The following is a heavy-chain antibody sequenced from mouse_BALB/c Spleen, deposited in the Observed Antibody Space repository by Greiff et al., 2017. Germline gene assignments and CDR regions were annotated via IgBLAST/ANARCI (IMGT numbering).Heavy chain of an antibody. CDR2: ISSGGNYT. Sequence: EVMLVESGGGLVKPGGSLKLSCAASGFTFSSYAMSWVRQTPEKRLEWVATISSGGNYTYYPDSVKGRFTISRDNAKNTLYLQMSSLRSEDTAMYYCARGGGYGNYYFDYWGQGTTLTVSS. CDR3: ARGGGYGNYYFDY. J-gene: IGHJ2*01. V-gene: IGHV5-9-1*01. CDR1: GFTFSSYA. D-gene: IGHD2-1*01.